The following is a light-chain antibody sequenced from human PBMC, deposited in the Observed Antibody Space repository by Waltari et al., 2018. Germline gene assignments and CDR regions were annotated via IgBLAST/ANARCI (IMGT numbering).Light chain of an antibody. CDR3: QQRYSWIT. CDR2: DSS. J-gene: IGKJ4*01. Sequence: ELVLTQSPATLSLSPGERATLSCRASQSVSNYLAWYQHKPGQAPRLLIYDSSNRATDIPGRFSGSGSGTDFTLTISSLEPEDFAVYYCQQRYSWITFGGGTKVEIK. CDR1: QSVSNY. V-gene: IGKV3-11*01.